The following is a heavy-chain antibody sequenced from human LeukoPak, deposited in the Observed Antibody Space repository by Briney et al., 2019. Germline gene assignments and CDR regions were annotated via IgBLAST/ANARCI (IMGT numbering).Heavy chain of an antibody. V-gene: IGHV1-46*01. CDR3: ARDNSVGDTAWWFDP. CDR1: GYSFIDKY. J-gene: IGHJ5*02. D-gene: IGHD1-26*01. CDR2: INPSGSST. Sequence: ASVKVSCKASGYSFIDKYMHWVRQAPGQGLEWMGLINPSGSSTVYAQKFQGRVTMTRDMSTSTDYMELSSLRFDDTAVYYCARDNSVGDTAWWFDPWGQGTLVTVSS.